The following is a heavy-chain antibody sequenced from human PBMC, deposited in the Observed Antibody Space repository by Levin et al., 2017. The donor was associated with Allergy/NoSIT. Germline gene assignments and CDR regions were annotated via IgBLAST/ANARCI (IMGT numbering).Heavy chain of an antibody. CDR1: GFTFSSYS. CDR3: ARVGGIVVVPAAEFGY. CDR2: ISSSSSTI. J-gene: IGHJ4*02. D-gene: IGHD2-2*01. V-gene: IGHV3-48*01. Sequence: LSLTCAASGFTFSSYSMNWVRQAPGKGLEWVSYISSSSSTIYYADSVKGRFTISRDNAKNSLYLQMNSLRAEDTAVYYCARVGGIVVVPAAEFGYWGQGTLVTVSS.